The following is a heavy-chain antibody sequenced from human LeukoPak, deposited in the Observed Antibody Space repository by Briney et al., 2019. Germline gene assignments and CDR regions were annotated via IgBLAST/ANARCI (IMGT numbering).Heavy chain of an antibody. Sequence: GGSLRLSCAASGFTFSSAWMNWVRQAPGKGLEWVGRIKSETDGGTTDYAAPVKGTFTISRDDSENTLYLQMNSLKTGDTAVYYCTTDLPYYDILTGYYRDYWGQGTLVTVSS. V-gene: IGHV3-15*07. CDR3: TTDLPYYDILTGYYRDY. CDR1: GFTFSSAW. D-gene: IGHD3-9*01. J-gene: IGHJ4*02. CDR2: IKSETDGGTT.